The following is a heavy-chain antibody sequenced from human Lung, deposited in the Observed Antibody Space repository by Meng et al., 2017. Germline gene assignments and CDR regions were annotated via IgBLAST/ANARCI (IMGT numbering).Heavy chain of an antibody. CDR2: INHSGST. Sequence: HVQLQALGAGLLKPSDTLSLTCVVSGVSFSDYYWSWIRQPPGKGLEWIGEINHSGSTNYNPSLESRATISVDTSQNNLSLKLSSVTAADSAVYYCARGPTTMAHDFDYWGQGTLVTVSS. J-gene: IGHJ4*02. CDR1: GVSFSDYY. V-gene: IGHV4-34*01. D-gene: IGHD4-11*01. CDR3: ARGPTTMAHDFDY.